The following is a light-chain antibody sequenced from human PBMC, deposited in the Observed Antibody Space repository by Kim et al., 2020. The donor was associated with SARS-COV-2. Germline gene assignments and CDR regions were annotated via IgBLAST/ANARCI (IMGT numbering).Light chain of an antibody. V-gene: IGKV3-20*01. CDR3: QQYGDSLT. CDR1: QSVISSY. J-gene: IGKJ4*01. CDR2: GAS. Sequence: LTPADEATLYCRASQSVISSYLGWYQQKPGQPPRLLIYGASNRAPGIPDRFSGSGSGTHFSLTISKLDPEDFAVYFCQQYGDSLTFGGGTKVDIK.